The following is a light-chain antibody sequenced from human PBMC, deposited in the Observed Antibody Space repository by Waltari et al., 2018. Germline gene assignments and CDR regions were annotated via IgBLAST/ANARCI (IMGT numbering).Light chain of an antibody. V-gene: IGLV7-43*01. CDR1: TGAVPSDYY. CDR2: STS. J-gene: IGLJ3*02. CDR3: LLYYGGPWV. Sequence: QTVVTQEPSLTVSPGGTVTLTCASSTGAVPSDYYPNWFQQKPGQAPRALIHSTSVRYSWTPTRLSCSRLGDKAALTLSGVQPEYEADYYCLLYYGGPWVFGGGTKVTVL.